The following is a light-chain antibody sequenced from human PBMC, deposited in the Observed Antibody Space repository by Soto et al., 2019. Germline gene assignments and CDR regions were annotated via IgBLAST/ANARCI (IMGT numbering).Light chain of an antibody. Sequence: EIVLTQSPGTLSLSPGERATLSCRASQSISSHYLAWYQHKPGQSPRLLIYGASSRATGIPDRFSGSGSGTDFSLTINGLEPEDFAVYYCQQYAGSPPWTFGQGTKVDIK. CDR3: QQYAGSPPWT. J-gene: IGKJ1*01. V-gene: IGKV3-20*01. CDR1: QSISSHY. CDR2: GAS.